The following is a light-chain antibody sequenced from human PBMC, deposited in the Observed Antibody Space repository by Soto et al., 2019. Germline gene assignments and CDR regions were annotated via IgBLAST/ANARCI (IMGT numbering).Light chain of an antibody. J-gene: IGLJ1*01. Sequence: QSVLTQPPSVSGAPGQRVTISCTGSGSNIGAGYDVHWYQHRPGTPPNLLVFGDSHRPSGVPDRCSGSKSGTSASLAITGLQDEEEGDYYCQSYDSALDARYVFGTGTKVTVL. V-gene: IGLV1-40*01. CDR2: GDS. CDR1: GSNIGAGYD. CDR3: QSYDSALDARYV.